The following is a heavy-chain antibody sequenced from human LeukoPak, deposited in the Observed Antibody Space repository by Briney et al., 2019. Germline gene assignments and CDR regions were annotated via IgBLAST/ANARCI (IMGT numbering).Heavy chain of an antibody. D-gene: IGHD3-22*01. CDR1: GYTFTSYA. CDR2: INPNSGGT. J-gene: IGHJ4*02. V-gene: IGHV1-2*02. CDR3: ARDMYYDSSGYFHFDY. Sequence: ASVKVSCKASGYTFTSYAMNWVRQAPGQGLEWMGWINPNSGGTNYAQKFQGRVTMTRDTSISTAYMELSRLRSDDTAVYYCARDMYYDSSGYFHFDYWGQGTLVTVSS.